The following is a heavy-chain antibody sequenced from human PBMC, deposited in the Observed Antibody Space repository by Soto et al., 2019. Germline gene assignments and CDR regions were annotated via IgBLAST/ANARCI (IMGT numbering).Heavy chain of an antibody. CDR2: VSPSGTT. V-gene: IGHV4-31*03. CDR1: GGSISSGGYY. Sequence: SETLSLTCTVSGGSISSGGYYLSWIRQHPGKGLEWIGYVSPSGTTYYNPSLKSRVSISTDTSKNQFSLEVSSVTAADTAVYYCARDRGSYGMDVWGQGTMVTVSS. CDR3: ARDRGSYGMDV. J-gene: IGHJ6*02.